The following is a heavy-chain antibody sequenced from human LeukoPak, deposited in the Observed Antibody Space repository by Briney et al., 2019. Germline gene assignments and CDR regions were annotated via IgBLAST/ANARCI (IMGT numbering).Heavy chain of an antibody. J-gene: IGHJ4*02. V-gene: IGHV1-18*01. CDR1: GYTFTSYG. CDR3: ARANGWDEYYFDY. CDR2: ISAYNCNT. Sequence: GASVNVFCRASGYTFTSYGIRWVRQAPGQGLEWMGWISAYNCNTNYAQKLQGRVTMTTDTSTSTAYMELRSLRSDDTAVYYCARANGWDEYYFDYWGQGTLVTVSS. D-gene: IGHD6-19*01.